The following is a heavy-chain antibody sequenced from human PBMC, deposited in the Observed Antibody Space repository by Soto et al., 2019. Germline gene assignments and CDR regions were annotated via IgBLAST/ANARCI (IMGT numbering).Heavy chain of an antibody. D-gene: IGHD3-22*01. CDR3: ARFVEYYDRSGSLDC. CDR2: ISAYNGNT. CDR1: GYTFTSYG. Sequence: GASVKVSCKSSGYTFTSYGISWVRQAPGQGLEWMGWISAYNGNTNYAQKLQGRVTMTTDTSTSTAYMELRSLRSDDKAVYYCARFVEYYDRSGSLDCWCQALLVSVS. V-gene: IGHV1-18*01. J-gene: IGHJ4*02.